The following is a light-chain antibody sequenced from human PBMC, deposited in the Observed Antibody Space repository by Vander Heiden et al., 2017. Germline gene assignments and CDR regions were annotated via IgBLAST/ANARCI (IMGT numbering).Light chain of an antibody. V-gene: IGLV2-14*01. CDR3: TSYTSRSTLV. CDR2: EVS. CDR1: STDVGGYNY. Sequence: QSALTQPASVSGSPGQSITISCTGPSTDVGGYNYVSWFQQHPGKAPKLMIYEVSHRPSGVSNRFSASKSGNTASLTISGLQAEDEADYYCTSYTSRSTLVFGGGTKLTVL. J-gene: IGLJ2*01.